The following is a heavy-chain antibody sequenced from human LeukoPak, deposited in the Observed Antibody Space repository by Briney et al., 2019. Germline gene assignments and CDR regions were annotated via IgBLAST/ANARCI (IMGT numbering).Heavy chain of an antibody. J-gene: IGHJ3*02. CDR1: GFTFSNYW. CDR2: IKEDGSDT. D-gene: IGHD6-19*01. CDR3: ARRIAGDGSHAFDI. Sequence: GGSLRLSCAASGFTFSNYWMTWVRQAPGKGLEWVANIKEDGSDTYYGDSVKGRFTISRDNAKNSVYLQMNSLRAEDTAVYYCARRIAGDGSHAFDIWGQGTMVTVSS. V-gene: IGHV3-7*03.